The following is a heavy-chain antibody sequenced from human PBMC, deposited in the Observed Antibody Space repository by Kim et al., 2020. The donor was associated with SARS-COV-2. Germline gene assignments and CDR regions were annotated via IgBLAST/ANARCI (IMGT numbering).Heavy chain of an antibody. J-gene: IGHJ4*02. CDR3: ARPWAGSGSYSLDY. Sequence: ASVKVSCKASGYTFTGYYMHWVRQAPGQGLEWMGWINPNSGGTNYAQKFQGRVTMTRDTSISTAYMELSRLRSDDTAVYYCARPWAGSGSYSLDYWGQGTLVTVSS. CDR1: GYTFTGYY. D-gene: IGHD3-10*01. CDR2: INPNSGGT. V-gene: IGHV1-2*02.